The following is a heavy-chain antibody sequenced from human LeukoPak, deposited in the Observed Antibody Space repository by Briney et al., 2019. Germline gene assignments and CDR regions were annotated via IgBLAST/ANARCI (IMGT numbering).Heavy chain of an antibody. CDR3: ARDRHKYNYDSGGYPPY. CDR1: RFTFSSYS. J-gene: IGHJ4*02. V-gene: IGHV3-48*01. D-gene: IGHD3-22*01. Sequence: SGGSLRLSCAASRFTFSSYSMNWVRQAPGKGLEWVSYISSSSSTIYYADSVKGRFTISRDNAKNSLYLQMNTLRAEDTAVYYCARDRHKYNYDSGGYPPYWGQGTLVTVSS. CDR2: ISSSSSTI.